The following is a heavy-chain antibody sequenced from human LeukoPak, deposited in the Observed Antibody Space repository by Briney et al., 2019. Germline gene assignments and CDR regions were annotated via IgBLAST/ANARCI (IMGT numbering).Heavy chain of an antibody. CDR2: ISGSGGST. J-gene: IGHJ4*02. V-gene: IGHV3-23*01. D-gene: IGHD2-2*01. CDR3: AKAPGSSTSSYYFDY. Sequence: GASLTLSCAASRCTFSSYAMSWVRPAPGKGLAWVSAISGSGGSTYYADSVKGRFTISRDNSKNTLYLQMNSLRDEDTDVYYCAKAPGSSTSSYYFDYWGQGTLVTVSS. CDR1: RCTFSSYA.